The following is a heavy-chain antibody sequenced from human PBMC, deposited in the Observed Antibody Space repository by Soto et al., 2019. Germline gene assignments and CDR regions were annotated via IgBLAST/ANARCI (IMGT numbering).Heavy chain of an antibody. V-gene: IGHV4-30-2*01. CDR1: GGSISSGGYC. CDR2: IYHSGST. J-gene: IGHJ4*02. D-gene: IGHD1-26*01. CDR3: ARAGDSGSYPAHFDY. Sequence: SETLSLTCAVSGGSISSGGYCWSWIRQPPGKGLEWIGYIYHSGSTYYNPSLKSRVTISVDRSKNQFSLKLSSVTAADTAVYYCARAGDSGSYPAHFDYWGQGTLVTVSS.